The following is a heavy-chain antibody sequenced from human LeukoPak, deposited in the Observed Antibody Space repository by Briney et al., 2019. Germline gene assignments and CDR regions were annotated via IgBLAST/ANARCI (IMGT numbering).Heavy chain of an antibody. D-gene: IGHD3-10*01. CDR3: ARYDGSESADY. CDR1: GYTFTSYD. CDR2: ISGYQGFT. Sequence: GASVKVSCKASGYTFTSYDINWVRQAPGQGLEWVGWISGYQGFTEYAKSLQGRVTMTTDTSTNTAYMDLRSLRSDDTAVYYCARYDGSESADYWGQGTLVTVSS. J-gene: IGHJ4*02. V-gene: IGHV1-18*01.